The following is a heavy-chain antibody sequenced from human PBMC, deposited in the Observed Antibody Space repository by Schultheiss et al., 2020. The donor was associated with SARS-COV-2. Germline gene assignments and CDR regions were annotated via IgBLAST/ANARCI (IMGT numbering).Heavy chain of an antibody. V-gene: IGHV1-24*01. CDR3: AISTAIIKGDWFDP. J-gene: IGHJ5*02. CDR2: FDPEDGET. D-gene: IGHD5-18*01. CDR1: GGTFSSYA. Sequence: ASVKVSCKASGGTFSSYAISWVRQAPGKGLEWMGGFDPEDGETIYAQKFQGRVTMTEDTSTDTAYMELSSLRSEDTAVYYCAISTAIIKGDWFDPWGQGTLVTVSS.